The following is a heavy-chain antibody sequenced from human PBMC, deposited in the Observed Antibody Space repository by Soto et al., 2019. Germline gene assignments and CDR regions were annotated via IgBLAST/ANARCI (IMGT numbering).Heavy chain of an antibody. CDR3: ARTRVGGYDFWSGYFGGFGYMDV. CDR1: GGSISNSNYY. CDR2: IYYSGST. Sequence: SETLSLTCTVSGGSISNSNYYWGWIRQPPGKGLEWIGSIYYSGSTYYTPSLKSRVTISVDTSKNQFSLKLNSVTAADTAVYYCARTRVGGYDFWSGYFGGFGYMDVWGKGTTVTVSS. V-gene: IGHV4-39*01. J-gene: IGHJ6*03. D-gene: IGHD3-3*01.